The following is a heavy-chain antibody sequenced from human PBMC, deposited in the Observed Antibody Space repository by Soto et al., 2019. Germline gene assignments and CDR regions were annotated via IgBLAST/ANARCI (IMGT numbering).Heavy chain of an antibody. V-gene: IGHV4-39*01. D-gene: IGHD6-13*01. Sequence: SETLSLTCTVSGGSISSSSYYWGWIRQPPGKGLEWIGSIYYSGSTYYNPSLKSRVTISVDTSKNQFSLKLSSVTAADTAVYYCARQLTSMYSSSWYFDYWGQGTLVTVSS. CDR3: ARQLTSMYSSSWYFDY. CDR1: GGSISSSSYY. J-gene: IGHJ4*02. CDR2: IYYSGST.